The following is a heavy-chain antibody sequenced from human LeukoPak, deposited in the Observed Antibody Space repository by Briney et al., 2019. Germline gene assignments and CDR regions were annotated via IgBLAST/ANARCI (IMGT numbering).Heavy chain of an antibody. CDR3: ARGPSCSGGSCDDY. J-gene: IGHJ4*02. CDR2: IYTSGST. CDR1: GGSISSYY. V-gene: IGHV4-4*07. Sequence: SETLSLTCTVSGGSISSYYWSWIRQPAGKGLEWIGRIYTSGSTNYNPSLKSRITMSVDASKNQFSLKLSSVTAADTAVYYCARGPSCSGGSCDDYWGQGTLVTVSS. D-gene: IGHD2-15*01.